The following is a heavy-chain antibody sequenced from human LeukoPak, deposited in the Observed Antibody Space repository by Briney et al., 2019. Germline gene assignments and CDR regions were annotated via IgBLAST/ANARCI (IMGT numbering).Heavy chain of an antibody. D-gene: IGHD6-6*01. J-gene: IGHJ4*02. CDR2: INHSGST. CDR3: ARTIAARPRYDY. V-gene: IGHV4-34*01. Sequence: MASETLSLTCAVCGGSFSGYYWSWIRQPPGKGLEWIGEINHSGSTNYNPSLKSRVTISVDTSKNQFSLKLSSVTAADTAVYYCARTIAARPRYDYWGQGTLVTVSS. CDR1: GGSFSGYY.